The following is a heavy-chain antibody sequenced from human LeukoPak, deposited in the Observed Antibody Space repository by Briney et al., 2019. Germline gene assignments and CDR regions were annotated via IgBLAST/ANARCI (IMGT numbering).Heavy chain of an antibody. J-gene: IGHJ4*02. D-gene: IGHD6-13*01. CDR1: GFTFSSYW. Sequence: GGSLTLACAASGFTFSSYWMHWVRQAPGKGLVWVSRINGDGSSTTYADSVKGRFTISRDNAKNTLYLQMNSLRAEDTAVYYCARVIASAGIFDSWGQGTLVTVSS. V-gene: IGHV3-74*01. CDR2: INGDGSST. CDR3: ARVIASAGIFDS.